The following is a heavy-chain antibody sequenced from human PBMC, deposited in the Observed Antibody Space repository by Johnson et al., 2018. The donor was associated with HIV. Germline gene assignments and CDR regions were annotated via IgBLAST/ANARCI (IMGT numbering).Heavy chain of an antibody. Sequence: VQLVESGGGLVQPGGSLRLSCAASDFTFSSYGMHWVRQAPGKGLEWVSYISSSGSTIYYADSVKGRFTISRDNAKNSLYLQMNSLRAEDTAVYYCARDLEDIVVVPAAIGAFDIWGQGTMVTVSS. CDR3: ARDLEDIVVVPAAIGAFDI. V-gene: IGHV3-48*04. CDR1: DFTFSSYG. J-gene: IGHJ3*02. D-gene: IGHD2-2*01. CDR2: ISSSGSTI.